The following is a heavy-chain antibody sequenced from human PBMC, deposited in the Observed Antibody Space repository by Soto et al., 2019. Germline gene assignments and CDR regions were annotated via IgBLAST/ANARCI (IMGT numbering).Heavy chain of an antibody. D-gene: IGHD4-17*01. J-gene: IGHJ4*02. CDR3: AKDRSTTVTTTGLFDY. V-gene: IGHV3-23*01. CDR1: GFTFSSYA. Sequence: PGGALGLSCAASGFTFSSYAMSWVRQAPGKGLEWVSAISGSGGSTYYADSVKGRFTISRDNSKNTLYLQMNSLRAEDTAVYYCAKDRSTTVTTTGLFDYWGQGTLVTVYS. CDR2: ISGSGGST.